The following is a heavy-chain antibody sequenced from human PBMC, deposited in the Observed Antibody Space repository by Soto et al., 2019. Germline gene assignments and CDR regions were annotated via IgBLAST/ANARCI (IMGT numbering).Heavy chain of an antibody. V-gene: IGHV4-39*01. CDR1: GGSISSSSYY. J-gene: IGHJ4*02. CDR3: ARLGRDVDTAMAEDFDY. D-gene: IGHD5-18*01. CDR2: IYYSGST. Sequence: QLQLQESGPGLVKPSETLSLTCTVSGGSISSSSYYWGWIRQPPGKGLEWIGSIYYSGSTYYNPSLKSRVTISVDTSKNQFSLKLSSVTAADTAVYYCARLGRDVDTAMAEDFDYWGQGTLVTVSS.